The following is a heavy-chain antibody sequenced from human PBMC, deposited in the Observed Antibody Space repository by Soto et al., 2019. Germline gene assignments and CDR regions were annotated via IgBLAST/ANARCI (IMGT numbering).Heavy chain of an antibody. Sequence: QVQLVQSGGEVKKPGSSVRVSCRTSGGTFKNYGFSWVRQAPGQGLEWMGGIIPMYGIANYGQIFQGRLTITADDYTNTSYMDLSSLKSEDTAVYYCAGEVGGTGFHLWGQGTQVTVSS. CDR3: AGEVGGTGFHL. V-gene: IGHV1-69*12. J-gene: IGHJ5*02. CDR2: IIPMYGIA. D-gene: IGHD1-26*01. CDR1: GGTFKNYG.